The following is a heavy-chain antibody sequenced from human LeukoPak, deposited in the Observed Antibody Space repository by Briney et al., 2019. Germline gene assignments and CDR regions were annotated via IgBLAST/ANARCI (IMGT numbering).Heavy chain of an antibody. V-gene: IGHV3-20*04. CDR3: ARGYSGYGSTFDY. CDR2: INWNGGST. Sequence: PGGSLRLSCAASGFTFNDYGMSWVRQPPGKGLEWVSAINWNGGSTGYAGSVEGRFTISRDNSKNTLDLQMNSLRVEDTAVYYCARGYSGYGSTFDYWGQGTLVTVSS. J-gene: IGHJ4*02. D-gene: IGHD5-12*01. CDR1: GFTFNDYG.